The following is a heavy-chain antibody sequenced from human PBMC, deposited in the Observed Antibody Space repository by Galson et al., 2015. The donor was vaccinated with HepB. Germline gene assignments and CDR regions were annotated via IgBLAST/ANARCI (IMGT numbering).Heavy chain of an antibody. J-gene: IGHJ4*02. D-gene: IGHD2-15*01. Sequence: SVKVSCKASGYTFTNYAIYWVRQAPGQRLEWMGWIIAGNGNTKYSQNFQGRVTITRDTSANTAYMELSSLRSEDSAVYYCARGSSGAPYYFDYWGQGTLVTVSS. CDR3: ARGSSGAPYYFDY. CDR2: IIAGNGNT. CDR1: GYTFTNYA. V-gene: IGHV1-3*01.